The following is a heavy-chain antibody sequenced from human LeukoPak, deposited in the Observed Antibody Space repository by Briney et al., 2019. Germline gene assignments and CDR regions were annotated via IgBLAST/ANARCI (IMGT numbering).Heavy chain of an antibody. CDR1: GGSIPISTYY. J-gene: IGHJ4*02. V-gene: IGHV4-39*07. CDR3: ARGTLYSGWSYYFDS. CDR2: IYYSGTT. Sequence: SETLSLTCTVSGGSIPISTYYWGWVRQPPGKGLEWIGSIYYSGTTKYNPSLKSRVTISVDNSNNKFSLRLSSVTAADTALYYCARGTLYSGWSYYFDSWGQGTLVTVSS. D-gene: IGHD6-19*01.